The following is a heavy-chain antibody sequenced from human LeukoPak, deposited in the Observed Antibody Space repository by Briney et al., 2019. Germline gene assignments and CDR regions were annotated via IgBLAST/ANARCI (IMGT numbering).Heavy chain of an antibody. CDR1: GYTFTGYY. V-gene: IGHV1-2*06. CDR3: ARDLYYYDSSGYYF. CDR2: INPNSGGT. D-gene: IGHD3-22*01. Sequence: ASVKVSCKASGYTFTGYYMHWVRQAPGQGLEWMGRINPNSGGTNYAQKFQGRVTMTRDTPISTAYMELSRLRSDDTAVYYCARDLYYYDSSGYYFWGQGTLVTVSS. J-gene: IGHJ4*02.